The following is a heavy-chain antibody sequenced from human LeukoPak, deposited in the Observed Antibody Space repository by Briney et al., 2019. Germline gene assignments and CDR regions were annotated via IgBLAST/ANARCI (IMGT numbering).Heavy chain of an antibody. CDR3: AREVATIYYYYYYYMDV. J-gene: IGHJ6*03. CDR1: GGTFSSYT. V-gene: IGHV1-69*04. Sequence: SVKVSCKASGGTFSSYTISWVRQAPGQGLEWMGRIIPILGIANYAQKFQGRVTITADKSTSTAYMELSSLRSEDTAVYYCAREVATIYYYYYYYMDVWGKGTTVTVSS. D-gene: IGHD5-12*01. CDR2: IIPILGIA.